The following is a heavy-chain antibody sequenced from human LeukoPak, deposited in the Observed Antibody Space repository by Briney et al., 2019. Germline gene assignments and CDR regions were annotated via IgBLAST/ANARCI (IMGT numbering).Heavy chain of an antibody. D-gene: IGHD3-3*01. V-gene: IGHV3-21*01. CDR1: GFTFSSYS. CDR3: ARDPHHLGDFWSGYHYFDY. CDR2: ISSSSSYI. Sequence: GGSLRLSCAASGFTFSSYSMNWVRQAPGKRLEWVSSISSSSSYIYYADSVKGRFTISRDNAKNSLYLQMNSLRAEDTAVYYCARDPHHLGDFWSGYHYFDYWGQGTLVTVSS. J-gene: IGHJ4*02.